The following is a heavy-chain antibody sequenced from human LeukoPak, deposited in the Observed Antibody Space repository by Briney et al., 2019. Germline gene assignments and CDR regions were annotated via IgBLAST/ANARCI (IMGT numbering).Heavy chain of an antibody. J-gene: IGHJ6*03. CDR2: ISGSSTVR. Sequence: GGALRLSCAASGFTFSDYYMTWGRQSPEEGLEFISYISGSSTVRFYAGSFKGRFTISKDNAKNSLYLQVNSLRADDSAVYFCARVSGSDLVGAVNFYRHYMDVWGKGPAVPVSS. D-gene: IGHD5-12*01. CDR3: ARVSGSDLVGAVNFYRHYMDV. CDR1: GFTFSDYY. V-gene: IGHV3-11*04.